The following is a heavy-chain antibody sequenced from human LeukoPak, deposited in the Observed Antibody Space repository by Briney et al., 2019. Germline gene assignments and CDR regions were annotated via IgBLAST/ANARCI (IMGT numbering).Heavy chain of an antibody. V-gene: IGHV1-24*01. Sequence: EASVKVSCKVSGDTLTELSTHWVRQAPGKGREWMGGFDPEHGEMIYAQKLQGRVTMTADRSTDTAYMELSSLRSEDTAVYYCATGGPWDLLKYWGQGTLVTVSS. CDR1: GDTLTELS. D-gene: IGHD3-9*01. CDR2: FDPEHGEM. J-gene: IGHJ4*02. CDR3: ATGGPWDLLKY.